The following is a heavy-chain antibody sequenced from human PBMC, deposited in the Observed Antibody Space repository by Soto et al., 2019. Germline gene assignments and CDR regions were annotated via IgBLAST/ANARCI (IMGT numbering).Heavy chain of an antibody. CDR2: INWKSDI. V-gene: IGHV3-9*01. CDR3: AISQDRGGRTTFIY. J-gene: IGHJ4*02. Sequence: SLILSCAVSGFTFDDNAMHWVRQAPEKGLEWVSGINWKSDIGYADSVKGRCTISRDNAENSLYLQMNSLRAEDTALYYCAISQDRGGRTTFIYWGQGT. D-gene: IGHD3-16*01. CDR1: GFTFDDNA.